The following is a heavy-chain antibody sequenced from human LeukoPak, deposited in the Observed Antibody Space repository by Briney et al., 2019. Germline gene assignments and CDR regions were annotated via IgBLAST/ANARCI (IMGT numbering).Heavy chain of an antibody. D-gene: IGHD5-18*01. CDR3: ASAIQLWPSSYFDY. CDR2: IYSGGST. V-gene: IGHV3-53*01. CDR1: GFTVSSNY. Sequence: PGGSLRLSCAASGFTVSSNYMSWVHQAPGKGLEWVSVIYSGGSTYYADSVKGRFTISRDNSKNTLYLQMNSLRAEDTAVYYCASAIQLWPSSYFDYWGQGTLVTVSS. J-gene: IGHJ4*02.